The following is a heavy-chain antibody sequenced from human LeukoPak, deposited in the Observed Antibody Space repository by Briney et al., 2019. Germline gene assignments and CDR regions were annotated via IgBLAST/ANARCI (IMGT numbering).Heavy chain of an antibody. V-gene: IGHV3-21*01. CDR1: GFTFSSYN. Sequence: GGSLRLSCAASGFTFSSYNMNWVRQAPGKGLEWVSSITSGSSYRFYADSVKGRFTISRDNAKNSLCLQMNSLRAEDTAVYYCARDPYSGSYGNYYYYFMDVWGKGTTVTISS. J-gene: IGHJ6*03. CDR3: ARDPYSGSYGNYYYYFMDV. CDR2: ITSGSSYR. D-gene: IGHD1-26*01.